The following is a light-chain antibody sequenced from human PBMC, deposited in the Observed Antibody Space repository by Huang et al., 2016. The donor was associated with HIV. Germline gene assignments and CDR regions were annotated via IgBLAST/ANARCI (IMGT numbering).Light chain of an antibody. V-gene: IGKV4-1*01. J-gene: IGKJ1*01. CDR3: HQYYDTPQT. CDR1: QSVLKTSNNKNC. Sequence: DIVVTQSPDSLALSLGGRAAINCTASQSVLKTSNNKNCLSWYQLKPGQPPKLLFYWASTRETGVPDRFRGSGSGTHVTLTIASMQAEDVAVYYCHQYYDTPQTFGQGTKVEVK. CDR2: WAS.